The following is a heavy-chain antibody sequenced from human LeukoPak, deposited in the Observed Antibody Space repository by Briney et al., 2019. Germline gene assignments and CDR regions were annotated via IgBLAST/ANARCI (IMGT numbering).Heavy chain of an antibody. CDR2: MSRSGST. V-gene: IGHV4-34*01. J-gene: IGHJ6*03. Sequence: SETLSLTCAISSGSFRGYYWSWIRQSPGKGLEWVGEMSRSGSTNSNPSLKSRVSISEDTSKNLLFLKLTSVTAADTAEYFCARVRHDPLEYYYYIDVWGTGTTVAVSS. D-gene: IGHD3-3*01. CDR1: SGSFRGYY. CDR3: ARVRHDPLEYYYYIDV.